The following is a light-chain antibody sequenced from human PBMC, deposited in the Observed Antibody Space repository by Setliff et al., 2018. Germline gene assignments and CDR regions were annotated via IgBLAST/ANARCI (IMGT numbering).Light chain of an antibody. CDR1: SSNIGGNT. J-gene: IGLJ1*01. V-gene: IGLV1-44*01. CDR2: SNN. CDR3: AAWDDSLTGSYV. Sequence: QSALAQPPSTSGTPGQRVTISCSGSSSNIGGNTVNWYQQLPGTAPRLLIFSNNDXXXGVSNRXXXXXXGXXXXXXXSGLQXEDEGDYYCAAWDDSLTGSYVFGTGTKVTVL.